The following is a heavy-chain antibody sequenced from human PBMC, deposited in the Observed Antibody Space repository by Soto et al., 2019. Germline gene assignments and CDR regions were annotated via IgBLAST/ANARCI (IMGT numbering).Heavy chain of an antibody. Sequence: PSETLSLTCTVSGGSISSGDFYWSWIRQPPGKGLEWIGNIYYSGSTYYNPSLRSRATMSVDTSQSQFSRKLSSLTAADTAVYFSARADYLRDRFDYWGQGALVTVSS. CDR3: ARADYLRDRFDY. CDR1: GGSISSGDFY. CDR2: IYYSGST. D-gene: IGHD3-10*01. J-gene: IGHJ4*02. V-gene: IGHV4-30-4*01.